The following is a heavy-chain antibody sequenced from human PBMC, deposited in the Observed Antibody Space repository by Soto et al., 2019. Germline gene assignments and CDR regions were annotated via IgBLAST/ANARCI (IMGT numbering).Heavy chain of an antibody. CDR3: ASPEGYSGYGHFDY. CDR2: IYSGGST. D-gene: IGHD5-12*01. V-gene: IGHV3-66*01. J-gene: IGHJ4*02. Sequence: GGSLRLSCAASGFTVSSNYMSWVRQAPGKGLEWVSVIYSGGSTYYADSVKGRFTISRDNSKNTLYLQMNSLRAEDTAVYYCASPEGYSGYGHFDYWGQGTLVTVSS. CDR1: GFTVSSNY.